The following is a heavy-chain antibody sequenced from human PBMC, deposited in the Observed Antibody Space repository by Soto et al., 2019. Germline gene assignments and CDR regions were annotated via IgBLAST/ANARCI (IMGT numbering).Heavy chain of an antibody. J-gene: IGHJ6*02. CDR3: ARSSGWRQVGVYKYGLDV. D-gene: IGHD1-1*01. Sequence: QVQLVESGGGWVKPGESLRLSCIGSGFTLSDNWMTWIRQAPGKGREWVSYISASGAYTIYADSLNGRFTISRDNARNSLWLQINSLTAEDTAVYYCARSSGWRQVGVYKYGLDVWGQGTTVIVSS. CDR1: GFTLSDNW. CDR2: ISASGAYT. V-gene: IGHV3-11*06.